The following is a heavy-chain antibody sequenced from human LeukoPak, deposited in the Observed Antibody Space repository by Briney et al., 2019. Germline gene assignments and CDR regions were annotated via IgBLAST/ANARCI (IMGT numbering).Heavy chain of an antibody. CDR1: GGSISSHY. CDR2: IYYSGST. CDR3: ARSRGSRDAFDI. Sequence: SETLSFTCTVSGGSISSHYWSWIRQPPGKGLEWIGYIYYSGSTNYNPSLKSRVTISVDTSKNQFSLKLSSVTAADTAVYYCARSRGSRDAFDIWGQGTMVTVSS. V-gene: IGHV4-59*11. D-gene: IGHD1-26*01. J-gene: IGHJ3*02.